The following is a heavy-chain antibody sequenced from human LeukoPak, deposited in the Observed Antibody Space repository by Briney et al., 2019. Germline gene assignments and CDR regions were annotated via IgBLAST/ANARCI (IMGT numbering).Heavy chain of an antibody. V-gene: IGHV4-39*01. J-gene: IGHJ4*02. CDR2: IYYSGST. Sequence: PSETLSLTCTVSGGSISSSSYYWCWIRQPPGKGLEWIGSIYYSGSTYYNPSLKSRVTISVDTSKNQFSLKLSSVTAADTAVYYCARPGPGYYFDYWGQGTLVTVSS. D-gene: IGHD3-10*01. CDR3: ARPGPGYYFDY. CDR1: GGSISSSSYY.